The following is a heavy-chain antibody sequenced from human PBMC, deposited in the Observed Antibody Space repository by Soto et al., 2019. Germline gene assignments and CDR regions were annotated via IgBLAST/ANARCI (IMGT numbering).Heavy chain of an antibody. CDR2: ISAYNGNT. V-gene: IGHV1-18*01. CDR3: ARDPFLDFWFGESTYYYYGMDV. D-gene: IGHD3-10*01. CDR1: GYTFTSYG. J-gene: IGHJ6*02. Sequence: QVQLVQSGAEVKKPGASVKVSCKASGYTFTSYGISWVRQAPGQGLEWMGWISAYNGNTNYAQKLQGRVTMTTDTPTSTAYMELRSLRSDDTAVYYCARDPFLDFWFGESTYYYYGMDVWGQGTTVTVSS.